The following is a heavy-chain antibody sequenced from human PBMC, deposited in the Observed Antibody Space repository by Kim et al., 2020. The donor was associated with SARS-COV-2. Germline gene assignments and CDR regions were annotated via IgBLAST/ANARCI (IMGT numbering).Heavy chain of an antibody. CDR3: ARVVITMVRGNHPVLPPRFDP. V-gene: IGHV4-59*01. D-gene: IGHD3-10*01. CDR1: GGSISSYY. J-gene: IGHJ5*02. Sequence: SETLSLTCTVSGGSISSYYWSWIRQPPGKGLEWIGYIYYSGSTNYNPSLKSRVTISVDTSKNQFSLKLSSVTAADTAVYYCARVVITMVRGNHPVLPPRFDPWGQGTLVTVSS. CDR2: IYYSGST.